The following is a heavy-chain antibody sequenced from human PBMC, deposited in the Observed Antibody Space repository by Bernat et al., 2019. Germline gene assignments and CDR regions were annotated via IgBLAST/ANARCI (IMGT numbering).Heavy chain of an antibody. CDR2: INDDGSNT. CDR3: ARVGGGGSGYVNWFDP. J-gene: IGHJ5*02. CDR1: VFTFSTYW. V-gene: IGHV3-74*01. Sequence: EVQLVESGVALVQPGGSLRLPCAASVFTFSTYWMHWVRQAPGKGLGWVLGINDDGSNTNYADSEKGRFTIADDNDKDTLYLQMNWLRAEDTAVYYCARVGGGGSGYVNWFDPWGQGTLVTVSS. D-gene: IGHD3-22*01.